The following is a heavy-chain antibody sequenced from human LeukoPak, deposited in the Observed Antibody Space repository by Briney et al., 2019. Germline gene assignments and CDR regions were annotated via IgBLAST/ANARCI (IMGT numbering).Heavy chain of an antibody. J-gene: IGHJ3*02. CDR1: GFTFSSYS. CDR3: ARGVPRYYESSGYEDDAFDI. CDR2: ITSSSSTI. D-gene: IGHD3-22*01. V-gene: IGHV3-48*02. Sequence: GGSLRLSCAASGFTFSSYSMNWARQAPGKGLEWVSYITSSSSTIYYADSVKGRFTISRDNAKNSVYLQMNSLRDEDTAVYYCARGVPRYYESSGYEDDAFDIWGQGTMVTVSS.